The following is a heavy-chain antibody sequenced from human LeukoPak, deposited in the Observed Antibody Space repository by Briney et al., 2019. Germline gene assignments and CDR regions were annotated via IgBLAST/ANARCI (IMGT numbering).Heavy chain of an antibody. CDR3: ARDNRFGEFGLAYYYYGMDV. Sequence: PGGSLRLSCAASGFIFRSYSMNWVRQAPGKGLEWVSSISSSSSYIYYADSVKDRFTISRDNAKNSLYLQMNSLRAEDTAVYYCARDNRFGEFGLAYYYYGMDVWGQGTTVTVSS. CDR1: GFIFRSYS. D-gene: IGHD3-10*01. V-gene: IGHV3-21*01. J-gene: IGHJ6*02. CDR2: ISSSSSYI.